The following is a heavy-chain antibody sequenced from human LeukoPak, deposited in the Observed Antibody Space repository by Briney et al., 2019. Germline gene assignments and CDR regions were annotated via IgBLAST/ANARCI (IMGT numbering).Heavy chain of an antibody. CDR3: ARLTSGWSRYYYYGMDV. D-gene: IGHD6-19*01. Sequence: GRSLRLSCAASGFTFSSYAMHWVRQAPGKGLEWVAVISYDGSNKYYADSVKGRFTISRDNSKNTLYLQMNSLRAEDTAVYYCARLTSGWSRYYYYGMDVWGQGTTVTVS. CDR1: GFTFSSYA. J-gene: IGHJ6*02. V-gene: IGHV3-30*04. CDR2: ISYDGSNK.